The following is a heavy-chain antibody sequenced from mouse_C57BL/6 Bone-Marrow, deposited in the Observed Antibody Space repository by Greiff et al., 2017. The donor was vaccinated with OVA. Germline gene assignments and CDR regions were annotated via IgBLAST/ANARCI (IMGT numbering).Heavy chain of an antibody. CDR3: ARENYSNYEGWYFDV. J-gene: IGHJ1*03. CDR2: INYDGSST. V-gene: IGHV5-16*01. CDR1: GFTFSDYY. D-gene: IGHD2-5*01. Sequence: EVHLVESEGGLVQPGRSMKLSCTASGFTFSDYYMAWVRQVPEKGLEWVANINYDGSSTYYLDSLKSRFIISRDNAKNILYLQMSSLKSEDTATYYCARENYSNYEGWYFDVWGTGTTVTVSS.